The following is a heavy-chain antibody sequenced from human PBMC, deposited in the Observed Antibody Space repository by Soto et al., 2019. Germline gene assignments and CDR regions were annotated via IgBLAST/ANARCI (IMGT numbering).Heavy chain of an antibody. CDR2: IYYSGST. CDR3: ARTYSGYDPVIYYYGMDV. J-gene: IGHJ6*02. Sequence: PSETLSLTCTVAGASISSGDYYWSWIRQPPGKGLEWIGYIYYSGSTYYNPSLKSRVTISVDTSKNQFSLKLSSVTAADTAMYYCARTYSGYDPVIYYYGMDVWGQGTTVTVSS. CDR1: GASISSGDYY. D-gene: IGHD5-12*01. V-gene: IGHV4-30-4*01.